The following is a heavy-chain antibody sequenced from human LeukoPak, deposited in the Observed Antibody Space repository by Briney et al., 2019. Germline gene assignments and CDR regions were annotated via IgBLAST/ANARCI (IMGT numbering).Heavy chain of an antibody. V-gene: IGHV4-38-2*01. J-gene: IGHJ4*02. Sequence: PSETLSLTCAVSGYSISSGYYWGWVRQPPGKGLEWIGSIYHSGSNYYNPSLKSRVTMPVDTSKNQFSLKLTSVTAADTAVYYCARDLVRGYSYGVFDYWGQGTLVTVSS. CDR2: IYHSGSN. CDR3: ARDLVRGYSYGVFDY. D-gene: IGHD5-18*01. CDR1: GYSISSGYY.